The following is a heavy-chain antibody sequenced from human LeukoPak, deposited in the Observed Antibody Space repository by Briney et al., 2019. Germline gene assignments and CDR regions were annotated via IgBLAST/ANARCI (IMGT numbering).Heavy chain of an antibody. J-gene: IGHJ5*02. CDR3: STGYYEPFAT. Sequence: SETLSLTCSVSAASLSSYYWDWLRQSPGKGLEWIGYISNTGKTESNPSLKSRVTISLDMSKNQFSLRLRAVTAADSAIYYCSTGYYEPFATWGPGILVTVSS. V-gene: IGHV4-59*01. D-gene: IGHD5-18*01. CDR2: ISNTGKT. CDR1: AASLSSYY.